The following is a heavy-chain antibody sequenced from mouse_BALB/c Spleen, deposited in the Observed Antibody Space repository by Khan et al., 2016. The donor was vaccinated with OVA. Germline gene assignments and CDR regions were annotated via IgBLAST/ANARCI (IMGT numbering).Heavy chain of an antibody. Sequence: EVMLVESGGGLVQPGGSLKLSCAASGFTFSSYTMSWVRQTPDKRLEWVAFISHGGSSVYYPDTVKGRFTSSRDNAKNTLYLQMSSLKSEDTAMYYCTRPSTTQYDYGIDYWGQGTSVIVSS. CDR3: TRPSTTQYDYGIDY. CDR2: ISHGGSSV. V-gene: IGHV5-12-2*01. CDR1: GFTFSSYT. J-gene: IGHJ4*01. D-gene: IGHD1-1*01.